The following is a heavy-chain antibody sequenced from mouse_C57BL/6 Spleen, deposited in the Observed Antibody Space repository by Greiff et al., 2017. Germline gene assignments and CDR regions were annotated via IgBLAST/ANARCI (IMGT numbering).Heavy chain of an antibody. D-gene: IGHD1-1*01. CDR1: GYSFTGYY. Sequence: EVQGVESGPELVKPGASVKISCKASGYSFTGYYMHWVKQSHGNILDWIGYIYPYNGVSSYNQKFKGKATLTVDKSSSTAYMELRSLTSEDSAVYYCARGGTTVVARENFDYWGQGTTLTVSS. CDR3: ARGGTTVVARENFDY. J-gene: IGHJ2*01. CDR2: IYPYNGVS. V-gene: IGHV1-31*01.